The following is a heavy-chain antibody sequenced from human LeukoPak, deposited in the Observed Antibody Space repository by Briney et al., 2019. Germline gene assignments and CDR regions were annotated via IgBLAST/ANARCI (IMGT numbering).Heavy chain of an antibody. D-gene: IGHD3-10*01. J-gene: IGHJ4*02. CDR2: MNEDGGEI. Sequence: GGSLRPSCAASGFTFSSYTMSWVRQAPGKGLEWVASMNEDGGEIHYVDSVKGRFTISRDNAKNSLYLQMNSLTAEDTAVYYCARGSLVHYYGSGSYRIRAGFDSWGQGTLVTVSS. CDR1: GFTFSSYT. CDR3: ARGSLVHYYGSGSYRIRAGFDS. V-gene: IGHV3-7*01.